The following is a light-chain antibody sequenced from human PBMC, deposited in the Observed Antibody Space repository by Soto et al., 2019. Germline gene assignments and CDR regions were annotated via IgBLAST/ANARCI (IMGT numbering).Light chain of an antibody. V-gene: IGLV2-23*02. Sequence: QSVLTQPASVSGSPGQSITISFTGTSSDVGSYNLVSWYQQHPGKAPKLLIYEVSKRPSGVSNRFSGSKSANTASLTISGLQADDEADYYCCSYGGRSTYVFGTGTKLTVL. CDR3: CSYGGRSTYV. J-gene: IGLJ1*01. CDR1: SSDVGSYNL. CDR2: EVS.